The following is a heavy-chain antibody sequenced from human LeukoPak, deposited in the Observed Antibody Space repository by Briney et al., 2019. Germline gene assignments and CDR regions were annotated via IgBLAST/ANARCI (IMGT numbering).Heavy chain of an antibody. V-gene: IGHV3-30*03. J-gene: IGHJ4*02. D-gene: IGHD3-22*01. Sequence: GGSLRLSCAASGFTFDDYGMSWVRQAPGKGLEWVAVIAHDGSDKYYTDSVRGRFTISRDNSRSTLFLQMNSLRAEDTAVYYCARDSVPYDSTDFYVPFDYWGQGTLVTVSS. CDR1: GFTFDDYG. CDR2: IAHDGSDK. CDR3: ARDSVPYDSTDFYVPFDY.